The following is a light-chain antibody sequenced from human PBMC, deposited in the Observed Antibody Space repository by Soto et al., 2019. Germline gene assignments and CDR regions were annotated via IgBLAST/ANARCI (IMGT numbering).Light chain of an antibody. Sequence: EIVMTQSPATLSVSPGERATLSCRVSQSVSSNLAWYQQKPGQAPRLLIYGASTRATGIPARFSGGGSGTDFTLTISSLQSEDFAVYYCQQHHSWPPWTFGQGTKVEIK. V-gene: IGKV3-15*01. J-gene: IGKJ1*01. CDR2: GAS. CDR3: QQHHSWPPWT. CDR1: QSVSSN.